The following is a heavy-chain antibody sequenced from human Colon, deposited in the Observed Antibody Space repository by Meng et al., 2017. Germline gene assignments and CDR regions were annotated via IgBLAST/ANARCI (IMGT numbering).Heavy chain of an antibody. J-gene: IGHJ4*02. D-gene: IGHD3-22*01. V-gene: IGHV1-18*01. Sequence: VQPVQSGAGVKKPGASVKVSDKTAGYSFTSYDITWVRQAPGQGLEWMGWISVYNGNTNYAQKFQGRVTMTTDTSTSTAYMELRSLRSDDTAVYYCARNYYDSSGYYYGYWGQGTLVTVSS. CDR2: ISVYNGNT. CDR3: ARNYYDSSGYYYGY. CDR1: GYSFTSYD.